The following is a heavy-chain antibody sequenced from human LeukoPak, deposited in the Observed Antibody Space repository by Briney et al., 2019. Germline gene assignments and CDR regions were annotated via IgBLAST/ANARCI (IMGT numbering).Heavy chain of an antibody. J-gene: IGHJ4*02. Sequence: SETLSLTCTVSGGSFSSYYWSWIRQPPGKGLEWIGYIYYSGSTNYNPSLKSRVIISVDTSKNQFSLKLSSVTAADTAVYYCARVDYRDYSKDFDYWGQGTLVTVSS. V-gene: IGHV4-59*12. CDR3: ARVDYRDYSKDFDY. CDR1: GGSFSSYY. CDR2: IYYSGST. D-gene: IGHD4-17*01.